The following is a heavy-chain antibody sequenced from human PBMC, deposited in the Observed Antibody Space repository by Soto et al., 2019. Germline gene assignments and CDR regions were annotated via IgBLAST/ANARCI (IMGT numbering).Heavy chain of an antibody. V-gene: IGHV3-53*01. CDR2: SYSGGETT. D-gene: IGHD2-21*02. Sequence: QSGGSLRLSCMASGFNVRNNYMSWVRQAPGKGLEYVSVSYSGGETTYYAESVKGRFTFSRDHSKNTLYLQMNNLRVEDTAIYYCARGFPAYCRGDCYSNIAWGQGTQVTVSS. CDR3: ARGFPAYCRGDCYSNIA. J-gene: IGHJ5*02. CDR1: GFNVRNNY.